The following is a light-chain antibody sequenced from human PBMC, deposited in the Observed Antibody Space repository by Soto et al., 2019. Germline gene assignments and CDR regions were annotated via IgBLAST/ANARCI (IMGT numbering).Light chain of an antibody. V-gene: IGKV2-24*01. CDR2: KIS. CDR1: QSLVHTDGNTY. CDR3: MQATQFPHT. Sequence: DIVMTQTPLSSPDTLGQPASISCRSSQSLVHTDGNTYLTLLQQRPGQPPRRLMYKISNRCSGVSCRLRGSGAGTDFTLKISSVEDADVGIYYCMQATQFPHTFGKGTKLEIK. J-gene: IGKJ2*01.